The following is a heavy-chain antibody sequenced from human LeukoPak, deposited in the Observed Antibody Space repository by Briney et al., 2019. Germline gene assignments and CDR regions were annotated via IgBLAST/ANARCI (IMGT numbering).Heavy chain of an antibody. D-gene: IGHD1-26*01. J-gene: IGHJ4*02. Sequence: SETLSLTCTVSGESISGFYWNWIRQPPGKGLEWIGYIYYSGSTNYNPSLKSRVTISIDTSKNQFSLKLSSVTAADTAVYYCARDSLVGAYYYFDFWGQGTLVTVSS. CDR2: IYYSGST. V-gene: IGHV4-59*12. CDR1: GESISGFY. CDR3: ARDSLVGAYYYFDF.